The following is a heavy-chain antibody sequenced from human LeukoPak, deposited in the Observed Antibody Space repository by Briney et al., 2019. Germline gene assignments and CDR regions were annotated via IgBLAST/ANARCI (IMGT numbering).Heavy chain of an antibody. CDR1: GYNFTNYW. V-gene: IGHV5-51*01. J-gene: IGHJ4*02. D-gene: IGHD5-18*01. Sequence: GESLKISCKGSGYNFTNYWIGWVRQMPGKGLEWMGIIYPGDSHTTYSPSFQGQVTMSVDESITTASLQWSSLRASDSAIYYCARGGSYRYGSSDYWGQGTLVTVSS. CDR2: IYPGDSHT. CDR3: ARGGSYRYGSSDY.